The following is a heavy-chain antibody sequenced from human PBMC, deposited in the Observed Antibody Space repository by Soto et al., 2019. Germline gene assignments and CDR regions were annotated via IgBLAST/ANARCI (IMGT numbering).Heavy chain of an antibody. CDR1: GGSISSSTYY. CDR3: ARDLWGYCGTDCYPLDV. D-gene: IGHD2-21*02. CDR2: FFIGGST. J-gene: IGHJ6*02. V-gene: IGHV4-39*07. Sequence: PSETLSLTCTVSGGSISSSTYYWGWMRQPPGKGLEWIASFFIGGSTVYNPSFKSRVTISVDTSKNQFSLKLNSVTAADTAVYYCARDLWGYCGTDCYPLDVWGQGTTVTVSS.